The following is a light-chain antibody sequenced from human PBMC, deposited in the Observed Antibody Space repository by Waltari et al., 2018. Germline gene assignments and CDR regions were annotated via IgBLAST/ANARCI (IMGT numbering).Light chain of an antibody. J-gene: IGKJ4*01. Sequence: EIVMTQSPATLSVSPGERATLSCRASQSVSSNIAWYQQKPGQAPRLLIYVATTRVTDIPARFSGSGSGTEFTLSISSLQSEDFAVYYCQQYNSWPPLTFGGGTKVEIK. CDR2: VAT. CDR3: QQYNSWPPLT. CDR1: QSVSSN. V-gene: IGKV3-15*01.